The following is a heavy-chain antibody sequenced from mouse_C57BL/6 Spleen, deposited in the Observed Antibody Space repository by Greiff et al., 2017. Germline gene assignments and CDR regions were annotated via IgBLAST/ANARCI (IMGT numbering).Heavy chain of an antibody. D-gene: IGHD1-1*01. CDR1: GYTFTDYE. CDR3: TRGGYYYGSSPYAMDY. V-gene: IGHV1-15*01. Sequence: VQLQESGAELVRPGASVTLSCKASGYTFTDYEMHWVKQTPVHGLEWIGAIDPETGGTAYNQKFKGKAILTADKSSSPAYMELRSLTSEDSAVYYCTRGGYYYGSSPYAMDYWGQGTSVTVSS. J-gene: IGHJ4*01. CDR2: IDPETGGT.